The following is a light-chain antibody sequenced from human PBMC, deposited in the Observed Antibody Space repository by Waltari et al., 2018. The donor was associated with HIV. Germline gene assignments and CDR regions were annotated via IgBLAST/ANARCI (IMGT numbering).Light chain of an antibody. Sequence: IQLTQYPSSLSPSVGSRVPITCRASRDIRNFLAWLEQKPGKAPQSLIDAASSLQSGVPSNLSGSGSGTDFTLTISSLQPEDFATYYCQQYNSDPFTFGPGTKVDIK. J-gene: IGKJ3*01. V-gene: IGKV1-16*02. CDR2: AAS. CDR3: QQYNSDPFT. CDR1: RDIRNF.